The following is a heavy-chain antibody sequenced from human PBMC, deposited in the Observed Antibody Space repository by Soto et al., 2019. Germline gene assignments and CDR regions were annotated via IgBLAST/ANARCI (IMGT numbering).Heavy chain of an antibody. J-gene: IGHJ6*03. Sequence: GGSLRLSCAASGFTFSGSAMHWVRQASGKGLEWVGRIRSKANSYATAYAASVKGRFTISRDDSKNTAYLQMNSLKTEDTAVYYCTGSLWFGEFDGNYYYYYMDVWGKGTTVTVSS. CDR2: IRSKANSYAT. D-gene: IGHD3-10*01. CDR3: TGSLWFGEFDGNYYYYYMDV. V-gene: IGHV3-73*01. CDR1: GFTFSGSA.